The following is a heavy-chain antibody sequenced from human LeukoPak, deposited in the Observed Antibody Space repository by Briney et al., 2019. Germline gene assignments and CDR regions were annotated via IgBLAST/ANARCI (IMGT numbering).Heavy chain of an antibody. J-gene: IGHJ4*02. CDR1: GSSISSHY. CDR2: IYYSGST. D-gene: IGHD3-10*01. V-gene: IGHV4-59*11. Sequence: SETLSLTCTVSGSSISSHYWSWIRQPPGKGLEWIGYIYYSGSTNYNPSLKSRVTISVDTSKNQFSLKLSSVTAADTAVYYCARQWVRGSFDYWGQGTLVTVSS. CDR3: ARQWVRGSFDY.